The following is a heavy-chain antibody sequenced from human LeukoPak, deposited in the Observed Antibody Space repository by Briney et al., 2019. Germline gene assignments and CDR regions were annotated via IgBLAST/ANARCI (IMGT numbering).Heavy chain of an antibody. CDR3: ARDRVPVVAATLYYYYMDV. CDR2: ISAYNGNT. D-gene: IGHD2-15*01. J-gene: IGHJ6*03. V-gene: IGHV1-18*01. Sequence: ASVTVSCKASGYTFTSHGISWVRQAPGQGLEWMGWISAYNGNTNYAQKLQGRVTMTTDTSTSTAYMELRSLRSDDTAVYYCARDRVPVVAATLYYYYMDVWGKGTTVTVSS. CDR1: GYTFTSHG.